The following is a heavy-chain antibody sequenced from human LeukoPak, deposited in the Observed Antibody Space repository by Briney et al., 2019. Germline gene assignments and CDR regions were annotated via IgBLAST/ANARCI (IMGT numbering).Heavy chain of an antibody. D-gene: IGHD2-2*01. Sequence: PSETLSLTCAVYGGSFSSYYWSWIRQPPGKGLEWIGEINHSGSTNYNPSLKSRVTISVDTSKNQFSLKLSSVTAADTAVYYCARGPRSIVVLPAARGGRGYYYMDVWGKGTAVTVSS. CDR2: INHSGST. J-gene: IGHJ6*03. CDR3: ARGPRSIVVLPAARGGRGYYYMDV. V-gene: IGHV4-34*01. CDR1: GGSFSSYY.